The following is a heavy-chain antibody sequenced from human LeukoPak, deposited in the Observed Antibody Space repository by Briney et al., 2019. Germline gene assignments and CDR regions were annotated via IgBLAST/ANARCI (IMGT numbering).Heavy chain of an antibody. D-gene: IGHD3-10*01. CDR3: TRNVDSGLDY. Sequence: ASVKVTCKASGYTFTSYYMHWVRQAPGQGLEWMGFINPNGGSTSYAHMFQGRVTITRDTSTSTVYMELTSLRSEDTAMYYCTRNVDSGLDYWGQGTRVTVSS. J-gene: IGHJ4*02. CDR2: INPNGGST. CDR1: GYTFTSYY. V-gene: IGHV1-46*03.